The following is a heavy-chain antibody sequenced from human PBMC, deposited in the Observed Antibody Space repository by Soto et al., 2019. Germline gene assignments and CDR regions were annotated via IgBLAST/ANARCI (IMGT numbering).Heavy chain of an antibody. CDR3: TRGRGRPIRYYGMDV. J-gene: IGHJ6*02. Sequence: SETLSLTCGFYYGSFVGYYWNWVRQPPGKGLEWIGEINHSGSTNYNPSLKSRVIMSVDTSRNQFSLNLTSVTAAGTAVYFCTRGRGRPIRYYGMDVWGLGTTVTVSS. CDR2: INHSGST. CDR1: YGSFVGYY. V-gene: IGHV4-34*01. D-gene: IGHD6-25*01.